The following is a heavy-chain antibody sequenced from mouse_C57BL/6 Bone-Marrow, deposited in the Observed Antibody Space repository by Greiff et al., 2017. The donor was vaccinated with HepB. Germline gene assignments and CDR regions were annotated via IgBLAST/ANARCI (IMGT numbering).Heavy chain of an antibody. D-gene: IGHD1-1*01. CDR2: IYPYNGVS. CDR3: AREGITTVVETWFAY. CDR1: GYSFTGYY. Sequence: VHVKQSGPELVKPGASVKISCKASGYSFTGYYMHWVKQSHGNILDWIGYIYPYNGVSSYNQKFKGKATLTVDKSSSTAYMELRSLTSEDSAVYYCAREGITTVVETWFAYWGQGTLVTVSA. J-gene: IGHJ3*01. V-gene: IGHV1-31*01.